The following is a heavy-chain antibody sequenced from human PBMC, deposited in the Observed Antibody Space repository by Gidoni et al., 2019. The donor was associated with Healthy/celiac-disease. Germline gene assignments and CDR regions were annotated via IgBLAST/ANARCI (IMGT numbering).Heavy chain of an antibody. Sequence: QVQLVESGGGVVQPGRSLRLSCAASGFPFSSYGMHWVRQAPGKGLEWVAVISYDGSNKYYADSVKGRFTISRDNSKNTLYLQMNSLRAEDTAVYYCAKDQVGIAAAGYFDYWGQGTLVTVSS. CDR3: AKDQVGIAAAGYFDY. V-gene: IGHV3-30*18. D-gene: IGHD6-13*01. J-gene: IGHJ4*02. CDR2: ISYDGSNK. CDR1: GFPFSSYG.